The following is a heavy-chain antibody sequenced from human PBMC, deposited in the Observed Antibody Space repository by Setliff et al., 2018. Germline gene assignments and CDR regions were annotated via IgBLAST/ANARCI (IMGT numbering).Heavy chain of an antibody. D-gene: IGHD4-17*01. J-gene: IGHJ4*02. CDR2: ISGSGGST. V-gene: IGHV3-23*01. CDR3: AKYGDSHGSPPY. CDR1: GFIFSSYA. Sequence: GGSLRLPCAASGFIFSSYAMSWVRQAPGKGLEWVSAISGSGGSTNYADYVKGRFTISRDNSQNTLHLQMDSLIAEDTAVYYCAKYGDSHGSPPYWGQGTLVTVSS.